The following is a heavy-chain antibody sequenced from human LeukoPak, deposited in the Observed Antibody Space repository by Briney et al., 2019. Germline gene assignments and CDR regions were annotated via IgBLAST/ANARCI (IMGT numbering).Heavy chain of an antibody. CDR2: INPSGGST. CDR3: ARDLSGIQLEAFDI. D-gene: IGHD5-18*01. J-gene: IGHJ3*02. CDR1: GYTFTSYY. V-gene: IGHV1-46*01. Sequence: ASVKVSCKASGYTFTSYYMHWVRQAPGQGLEWMGIINPSGGSTSYAQKFQGRVTMTRDTSISTAYMELSRLRSDDTAVYYCARDLSGIQLEAFDIWGQGTMVTVPS.